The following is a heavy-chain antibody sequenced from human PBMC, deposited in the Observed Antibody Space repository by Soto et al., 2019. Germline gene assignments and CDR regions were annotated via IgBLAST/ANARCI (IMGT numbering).Heavy chain of an antibody. Sequence: QVQLVQSGAEVKKPGASVKVSFKASGYTFTSYDINWVRQATGQGLEWMGWMNPNSGNTGSAQRFQGRVTMTRNTSISTAYMELSSLRSEDTAVYFCARPSKTHYDFWSGTNYYFDYWGQGTLVTVSS. CDR2: MNPNSGNT. CDR3: ARPSKTHYDFWSGTNYYFDY. V-gene: IGHV1-8*01. CDR1: GYTFTSYD. D-gene: IGHD3-3*01. J-gene: IGHJ4*02.